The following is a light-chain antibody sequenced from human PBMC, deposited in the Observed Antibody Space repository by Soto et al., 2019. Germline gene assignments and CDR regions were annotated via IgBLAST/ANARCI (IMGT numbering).Light chain of an antibody. Sequence: QSGLNPPPPPSGAPGQSVTIPRPGTSSYVGAYNYVSWYQQLPGKAPKLIIYEVSKRPSGVPDRFSGSKSGNTASLTVSGLQAEDEADYHCSSYAGSNNHYVFVTGTKVTVL. V-gene: IGLV2-8*01. J-gene: IGLJ1*01. CDR1: SSYVGAYNY. CDR2: EVS. CDR3: SSYAGSNNHYV.